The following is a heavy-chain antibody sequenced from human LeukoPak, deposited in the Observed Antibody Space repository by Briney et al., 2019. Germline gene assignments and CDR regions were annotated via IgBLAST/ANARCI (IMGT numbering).Heavy chain of an antibody. J-gene: IGHJ3*02. V-gene: IGHV3-23*01. CDR1: GFSFSSNA. Sequence: GGSLRLSCAASGFSFSSNAMSWVRQAPGKGLEWVSGISGSGGYSFYADSVKGRFTISRDNSRNTLYLQMNSLRVEDTAVYYCANPLRSDAFDIWGQGTMVTVSS. CDR2: ISGSGGYS. CDR3: ANPLRSDAFDI.